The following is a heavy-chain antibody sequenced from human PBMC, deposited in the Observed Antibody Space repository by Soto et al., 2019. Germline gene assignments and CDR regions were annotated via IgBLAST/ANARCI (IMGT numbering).Heavy chain of an antibody. Sequence: ASVKVSCKASGYTFTSYYMHWVRQAPGQGLEWMGIIYPSGGSTSYAQKFQGRVTMTRDTSTSTVYMELSSLRSEDTAVYYCARDRVTIFGVVIYGPPKNWFDPWGQGTLVTVSS. CDR3: ARDRVTIFGVVIYGPPKNWFDP. CDR2: IYPSGGST. CDR1: GYTFTSYY. J-gene: IGHJ5*02. V-gene: IGHV1-46*03. D-gene: IGHD3-3*01.